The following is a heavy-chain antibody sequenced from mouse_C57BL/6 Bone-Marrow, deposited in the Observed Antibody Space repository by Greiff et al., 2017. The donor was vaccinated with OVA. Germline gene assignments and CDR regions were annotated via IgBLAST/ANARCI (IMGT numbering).Heavy chain of an antibody. CDR2: IDPDDGYT. CDR1: GFNFNDYY. V-gene: IGHV14-2*01. D-gene: IGHD1-1*01. CDR3: ASAPVYYGSSFDY. Sequence: EVQLQQSGAELVKPGASVKLSCTASGFNFNDYYMPWVKQRPEQGLEWIGRIDPDDGYTKYPPKFQGKATITADTSSNTAYLQLSSLTSEDTAVYYCASAPVYYGSSFDYWGQGTTVTVSS. J-gene: IGHJ2*01.